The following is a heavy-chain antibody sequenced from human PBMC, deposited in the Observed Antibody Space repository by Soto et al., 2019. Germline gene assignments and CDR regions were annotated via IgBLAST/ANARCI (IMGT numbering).Heavy chain of an antibody. D-gene: IGHD2-2*01. V-gene: IGHV3-30*18. Sequence: GGSLRLSCRASGFTFTSYGMHWVRQAPGKGLEWVAVISYDGGDKYYADSVKGRFTISRDNSKNTLYLQMNSLRAEDTAVYYCAKASGYCSSSTCSRLIYYYYGMDVWGQGTTVTVSS. CDR3: AKASGYCSSSTCSRLIYYYYGMDV. CDR2: ISYDGGDK. J-gene: IGHJ6*02. CDR1: GFTFTSYG.